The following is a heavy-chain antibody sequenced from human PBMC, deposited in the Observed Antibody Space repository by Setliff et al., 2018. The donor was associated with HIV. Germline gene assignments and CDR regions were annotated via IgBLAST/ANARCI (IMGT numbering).Heavy chain of an antibody. V-gene: IGHV1-18*01. CDR3: ARDSRSSIAPYNFDY. CDR2: ISGYNGNT. CDR1: GYTFTNYG. D-gene: IGHD6-6*01. Sequence: ASVKVSCKASGYTFTNYGISWVRQAPGQGLEWMGWISGYNGNTNYAQKFLGRVTMTTDTSTRTAYMELRSLRSDDTAVYYCARDSRSSIAPYNFDYWGQGTVVTVSS. J-gene: IGHJ4*02.